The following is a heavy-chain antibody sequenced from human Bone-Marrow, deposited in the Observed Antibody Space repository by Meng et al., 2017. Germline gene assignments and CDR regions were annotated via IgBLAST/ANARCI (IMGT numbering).Heavy chain of an antibody. J-gene: IGHJ1*01. CDR1: GFTFTSSA. CDR3: AADMWRIVGATLAEYFQH. Sequence: SVKVSCKASGFTFTSSAVQWVRQARGQRLEWIGWIVVGSGNTNYAQKFRERVTITRDMSTSTAYMELSSLRSEDTAVYYCAADMWRIVGATLAEYFQHWGQGTLVTVSS. CDR2: IVVGSGNT. D-gene: IGHD1-26*01. V-gene: IGHV1-58*01.